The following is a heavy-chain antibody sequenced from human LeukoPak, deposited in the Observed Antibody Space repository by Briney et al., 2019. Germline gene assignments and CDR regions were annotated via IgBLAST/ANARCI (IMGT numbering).Heavy chain of an antibody. CDR2: INQDGSEK. CDR3: LHKNYDY. V-gene: IGHV3-7*01. CDR1: GFTFRSYW. Sequence: PGGSLRLSCAASGFTFRSYWMKWVRQAPGKGLEWVANINQDGSEKNYVDSVKGRFTISRDNANNLVYLQMNSLRAEDTAVYYCLHKNYDYWGQGTLVTVSS. J-gene: IGHJ4*02.